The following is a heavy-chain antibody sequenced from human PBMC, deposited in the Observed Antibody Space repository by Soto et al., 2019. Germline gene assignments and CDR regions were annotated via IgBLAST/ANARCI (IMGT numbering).Heavy chain of an antibody. CDR1: GGTFSCYG. CDR3: ARVNSTGWPYYFDY. D-gene: IGHD6-19*01. J-gene: IGHJ4*02. V-gene: IGHV1-69*12. Sequence: QVHLVQSGAEVKKPGSSVKVSCKASGGTFSCYGISWVRHAPGQGLEWMGGIIPIFGTPNYPQKFQGRVTITADESTSTAYMELSSLRSEDTAVYYCARVNSTGWPYYFDYWGQGTLVTVSS. CDR2: IIPIFGTP.